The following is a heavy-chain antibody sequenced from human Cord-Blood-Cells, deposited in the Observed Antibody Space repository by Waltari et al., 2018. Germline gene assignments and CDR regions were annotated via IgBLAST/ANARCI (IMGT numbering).Heavy chain of an antibody. CDR1: GRSFSGYY. D-gene: IGHD1-26*01. CDR2: INHSGST. V-gene: IGHV4-34*01. J-gene: IGHJ3*02. Sequence: QVQLQQWGAGLLKPSETLSLPCAVYGRSFSGYYWSWIRQPPGKGLEWIGEINHSGSTNYNPSLKSRVTISVDTSKNQFSLKLSSVTAADTAVYYCARPIVGATAFDIWGQGTMVTVSS. CDR3: ARPIVGATAFDI.